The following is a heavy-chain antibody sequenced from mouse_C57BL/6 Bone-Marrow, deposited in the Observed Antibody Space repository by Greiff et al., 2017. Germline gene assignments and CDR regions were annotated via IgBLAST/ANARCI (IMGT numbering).Heavy chain of an antibody. CDR3: TRGGITTEYYVDY. CDR1: GFTFSSYA. D-gene: IGHD2-4*01. V-gene: IGHV5-9-1*02. J-gene: IGHJ2*01. CDR2: ISSGGGYI. Sequence: EVMLVESGEGLVKPGGSLKLSCAASGFTFSSYAMSWVRQTPEKRLEWVAYISSGGGYIYYADTVKGRFTISRDNARNTLYLQMSSLKSEDTAMYYCTRGGITTEYYVDYWGQGTTLTVSS.